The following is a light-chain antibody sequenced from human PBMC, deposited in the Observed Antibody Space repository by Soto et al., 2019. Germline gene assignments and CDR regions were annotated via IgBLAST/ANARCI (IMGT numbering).Light chain of an antibody. CDR2: GAS. V-gene: IGKV3-20*01. CDR1: QSVSSSY. CDR3: QQYGSSRT. J-gene: IGKJ1*01. Sequence: EIVLTQSPGTLSLSPGERATLSCRASQSVSSSYLAWYQQKPGQAPRLLIYGASSRATGIPDRFSGSGSGTDFTLTSSRLEPDDVAVYYCQQYGSSRTFGQGTKVEIK.